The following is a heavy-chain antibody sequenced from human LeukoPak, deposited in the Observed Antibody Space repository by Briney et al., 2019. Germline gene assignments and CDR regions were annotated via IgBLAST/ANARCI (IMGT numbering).Heavy chain of an antibody. CDR2: IIPIFGTA. V-gene: IGHV1-69*01. CDR1: GGTFSSYA. Sequence: SVKVSCKASGGTFSSYAISWVRQAPGQGLEWMGGIIPIFGTASYAQKFQGRVTITADESTSTAYMELSSLRSEDTAVYYCARYSGITMVRGVIKGMDVWGQGTTVTVSS. J-gene: IGHJ6*02. CDR3: ARYSGITMVRGVIKGMDV. D-gene: IGHD3-10*01.